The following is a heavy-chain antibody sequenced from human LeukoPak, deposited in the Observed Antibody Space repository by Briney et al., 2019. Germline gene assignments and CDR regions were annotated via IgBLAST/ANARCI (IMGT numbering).Heavy chain of an antibody. CDR2: INHSGST. J-gene: IGHJ4*02. D-gene: IGHD6-19*01. CDR1: GGSFSGYY. V-gene: IGHV4-34*01. CDR3: ARGGREQSSGYEPAPGTEDY. Sequence: SETLSLTCAVYGGSFSGYYWSWIRQPPGKGLEWIGEINHSGSTNYNPSLKSRVTISVDTSKNQFSLKLSSVTAADTAVYYCARGGREQSSGYEPAPGTEDYWGQGTLVTVSS.